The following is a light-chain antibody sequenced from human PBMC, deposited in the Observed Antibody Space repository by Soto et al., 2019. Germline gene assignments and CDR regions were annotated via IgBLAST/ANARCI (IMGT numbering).Light chain of an antibody. CDR2: GAS. CDR1: QSVSSSY. CDR3: QQYDNSPLT. V-gene: IGKV3-20*01. Sequence: DIVLTQSPGTLSLSPGERSALSFSSSQSVSSSYLAWYQQKPGRAPRLLIYGASNRATGIPDRFSGSGSGTDFTLTISRLEPEDFAVYYCQQYDNSPLTFGGGTKVDIK. J-gene: IGKJ4*01.